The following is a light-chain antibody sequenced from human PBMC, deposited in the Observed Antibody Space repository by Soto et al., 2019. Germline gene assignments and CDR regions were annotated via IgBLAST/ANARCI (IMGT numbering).Light chain of an antibody. V-gene: IGLV2-11*01. CDR2: DVS. J-gene: IGLJ3*02. Sequence: QSALTQPRSVSGSPGQSVTISCTGTNSDIGNYTFVSWYQQHPGKAPKVMIYDVSKRPSGVPDRFSGSKSGNTASLTISGLQAEDEADYYCCSYPGSHTWVFGGGTKLTVL. CDR3: CSYPGSHTWV. CDR1: NSDIGNYTF.